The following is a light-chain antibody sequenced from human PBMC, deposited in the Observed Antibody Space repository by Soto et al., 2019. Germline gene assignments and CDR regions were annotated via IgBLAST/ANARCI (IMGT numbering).Light chain of an antibody. Sequence: DIQMTQSPSSLSASVGDRVTITCRTSQSINNYLNWYQQKPGKAPKLLIYTASSLQSGVPSRFTGSGSGTEFSLTISSLQPEDVATYYCQQSFSTRYTFGQGNKLEIK. CDR3: QQSFSTRYT. J-gene: IGKJ2*01. CDR1: QSINNY. CDR2: TAS. V-gene: IGKV1-39*01.